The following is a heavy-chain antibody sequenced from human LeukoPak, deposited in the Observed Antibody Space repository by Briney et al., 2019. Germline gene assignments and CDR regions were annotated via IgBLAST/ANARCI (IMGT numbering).Heavy chain of an antibody. D-gene: IGHD3-3*01. Sequence: GASVKVSCKASGYTFTSYDINWVRQATGQGLEWMGWMNPNSGNTGYAQKFQGRVTMTRNTSISTAYMELSSLRSEDTAVYYCARAPTLYYDFWSGYSLASNWFDPWGQGTLVTVSS. CDR2: MNPNSGNT. CDR3: ARAPTLYYDFWSGYSLASNWFDP. J-gene: IGHJ5*02. CDR1: GYTFTSYD. V-gene: IGHV1-8*01.